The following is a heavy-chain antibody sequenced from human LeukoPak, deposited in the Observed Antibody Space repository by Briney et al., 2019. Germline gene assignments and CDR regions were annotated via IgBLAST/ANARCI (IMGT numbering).Heavy chain of an antibody. CDR3: ATFYGSGSY. Sequence: ASVKVSCKASGYTLPGTICPWFGRPLEQGLEWMGIINPSGGSTSYAQKFQGRVTMTRDTSTSTVYMELSSLRSEDTAVYYCATFYGSGSYWGPGTLVTVSS. V-gene: IGHV1-46*01. D-gene: IGHD3-10*01. CDR1: GYTLPGT. J-gene: IGHJ4*02. CDR2: INPSGGST.